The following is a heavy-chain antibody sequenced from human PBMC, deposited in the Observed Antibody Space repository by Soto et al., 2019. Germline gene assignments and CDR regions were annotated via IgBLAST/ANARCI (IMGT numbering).Heavy chain of an antibody. V-gene: IGHV3-23*01. D-gene: IGHD5-12*01. Sequence: GGSLRLSCAASGFTFSSYAMSWVRQAPGKGLEWVSAISGSGGSTYYAESVKGRFTISRDNSKNTLYLQMNSLRAEDTAVYYCAKDLSGYDLYYFDYWGQGTLVTVSS. CDR2: ISGSGGST. CDR1: GFTFSSYA. CDR3: AKDLSGYDLYYFDY. J-gene: IGHJ4*02.